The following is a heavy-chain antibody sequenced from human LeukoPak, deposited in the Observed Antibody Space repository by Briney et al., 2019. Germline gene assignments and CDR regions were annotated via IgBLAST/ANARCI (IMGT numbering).Heavy chain of an antibody. J-gene: IGHJ4*02. Sequence: SETLSLTCAVSGGTISSDSYYEAWIRQPPGKGLEWIGSIYYSGSTYYNPSLKSRVIISIDTSKNQFSLKLSSVTAADTAVYYCARGFRDVYNYIDYWGQGTLVTVSS. CDR3: ARGFRDVYNYIDY. D-gene: IGHD5-24*01. CDR2: IYYSGST. CDR1: GGTISSDSYY. V-gene: IGHV4-39*01.